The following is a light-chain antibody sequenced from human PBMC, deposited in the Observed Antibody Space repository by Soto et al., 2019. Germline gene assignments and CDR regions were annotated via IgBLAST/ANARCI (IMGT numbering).Light chain of an antibody. CDR1: SSNIGAGYD. Sequence: QSVLTQPPSVSGAPGQRVTISCTGSSSNIGAGYDVHWYQHLPGTAPKLLIYGNTNRPSGVPDRFSGSKSGTSASLAITGLQAEDEADDYCQSYDTRLGASAVFGGGTQLTVL. V-gene: IGLV1-40*01. CDR2: GNT. J-gene: IGLJ7*01. CDR3: QSYDTRLGASAV.